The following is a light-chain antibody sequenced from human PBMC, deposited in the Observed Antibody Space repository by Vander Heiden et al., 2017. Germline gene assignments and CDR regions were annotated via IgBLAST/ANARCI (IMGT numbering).Light chain of an antibody. CDR2: KAS. CDR1: QSTSSR. V-gene: IGKV1-5*03. Sequence: DIQLTQSPSTLSASVGDRVTITCRASQSTSSRSAWYQQKLGTAPKLLIYKASSLESGIPSRFSGNGSGTEFTLTILSLHPDDFATYYCPQYNSYSGTFGQGTKLEIK. CDR3: PQYNSYSGT. J-gene: IGKJ2*01.